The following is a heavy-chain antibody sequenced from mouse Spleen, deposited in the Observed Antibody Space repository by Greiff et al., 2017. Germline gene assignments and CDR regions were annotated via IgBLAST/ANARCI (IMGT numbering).Heavy chain of an antibody. CDR1: GFTFSDYG. V-gene: IGHV5-17*01. D-gene: IGHD2-1*01. CDR3: AREPAYGNYGGYFDV. Sequence: EVKLMESGGGLVKPGGSLKLSCAASGFTFSDYGMHWVRQAPEKGLEWVAYISSGSSTIYYADTVKGRFTISRDNAKNTLFLQMTSLRSEDTAMYYCAREPAYGNYGGYFDVWGAGTTVTVSS. CDR2: ISSGSSTI. J-gene: IGHJ1*01.